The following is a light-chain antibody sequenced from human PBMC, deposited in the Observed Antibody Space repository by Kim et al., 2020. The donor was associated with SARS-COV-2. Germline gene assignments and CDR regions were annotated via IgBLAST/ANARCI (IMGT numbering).Light chain of an antibody. CDR2: DVS. V-gene: IGKV1-27*01. CDR1: EDANTF. Sequence: ASVEERVTTSCGAREDANTFLAWYLRKPGKPPNRLIYDVSPLRPGVPSRFSGSGSVTDFTLSIRSLQPEDIATYICQKNNSAPRTFGQGTKMGIK. J-gene: IGKJ1*01. CDR3: QKNNSAPRT.